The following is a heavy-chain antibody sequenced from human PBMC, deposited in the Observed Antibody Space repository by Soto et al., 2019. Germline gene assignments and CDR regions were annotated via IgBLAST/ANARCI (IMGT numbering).Heavy chain of an antibody. CDR1: DGSIRSGGYY. J-gene: IGHJ4*02. V-gene: IGHV4-61*08. Sequence: PSETMSLTCAVADGSIRSGGYYWTWIRQPPGKGLEWIGFIYNSGSTHYNPSLRSRVTISVDTSKNQFSLKLRSVTAADTAVYYCASMGYHYGSGSYPLDYWGQGTLVTVSS. CDR3: ASMGYHYGSGSYPLDY. D-gene: IGHD3-10*01. CDR2: IYNSGST.